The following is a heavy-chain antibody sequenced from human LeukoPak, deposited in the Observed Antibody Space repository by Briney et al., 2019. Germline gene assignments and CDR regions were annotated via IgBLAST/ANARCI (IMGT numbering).Heavy chain of an antibody. CDR3: AREGRESGDIVVVPAAIWFDP. CDR1: GGTFSSYA. D-gene: IGHD2-2*01. J-gene: IGHJ5*02. V-gene: IGHV1-69*04. Sequence: ASVKVSCKASGGTFSSYAISWVRQAPGQGLEWMGRIIPIFGIANHAQKFQGRVTITADKSTSTAYMELSSLRSEDTAVYYCAREGRESGDIVVVPAAIWFDPWGQGTLVTVSS. CDR2: IIPIFGIA.